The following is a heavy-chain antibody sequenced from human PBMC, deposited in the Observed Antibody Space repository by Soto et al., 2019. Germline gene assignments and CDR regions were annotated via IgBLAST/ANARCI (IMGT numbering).Heavy chain of an antibody. D-gene: IGHD6-25*01. V-gene: IGHV1-18*01. Sequence: GASVKVSCKASGYTFTSYGISWIRQAPGQGHEWMGWISAYNGNTNYAQKLQGRVTMTTDTSTSTAYMELRSLRSDDTAVYYCARDKSCGEYGRAIAYWGQGTLVIGSS. CDR2: ISAYNGNT. CDR1: GYTFTSYG. J-gene: IGHJ4*02. CDR3: ARDKSCGEYGRAIAY.